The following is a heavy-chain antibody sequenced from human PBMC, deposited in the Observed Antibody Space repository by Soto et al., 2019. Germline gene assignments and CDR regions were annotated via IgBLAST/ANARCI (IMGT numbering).Heavy chain of an antibody. D-gene: IGHD3-9*01. J-gene: IGHJ4*02. CDR3: ARTRQNYDILTGSPDY. CDR1: GYTFTSYD. Sequence: QVQLGQSGAEVKKPGSSVKVSCKASGYTFTSYDINWVRQAAGQGLEWMGWMNPNSGNTGYAQKFQGRVTMTRNTAIITAYMERSSLRSEDTAVYYCARTRQNYDILTGSPDYWGQGTLVTVSS. CDR2: MNPNSGNT. V-gene: IGHV1-8*01.